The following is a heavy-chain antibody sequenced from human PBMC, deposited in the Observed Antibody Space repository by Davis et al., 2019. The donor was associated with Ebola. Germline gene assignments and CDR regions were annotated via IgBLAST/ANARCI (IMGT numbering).Heavy chain of an antibody. D-gene: IGHD2-15*01. Sequence: MPSETLSLTCAVSGGSISSSNWWSWVRQPPGKGLEWIGEIYHSGSTNYNPSLKSRVTISVDKSKNQFSLNLNSLTAADTAVYYCARSVSGGRASDYWGHGTLVTVSS. J-gene: IGHJ4*01. CDR3: ARSVSGGRASDY. V-gene: IGHV4-4*02. CDR1: GGSISSSNW. CDR2: IYHSGST.